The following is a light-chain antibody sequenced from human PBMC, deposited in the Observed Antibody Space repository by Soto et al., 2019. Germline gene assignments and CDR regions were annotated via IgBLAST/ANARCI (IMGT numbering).Light chain of an antibody. CDR1: QSVNSN. CDR2: GAS. CDR3: QQYNNWWT. J-gene: IGKJ1*01. V-gene: IGKV3-15*01. Sequence: EIVMTQSPATLSVSPGERATLSCRASQSVNSNLAWYQQKPGQAPRLLISGASTRATGIPARFSGSGSETDFTLTISSLQSEDFAVYYCQQYNNWWTFGQGTKVEMK.